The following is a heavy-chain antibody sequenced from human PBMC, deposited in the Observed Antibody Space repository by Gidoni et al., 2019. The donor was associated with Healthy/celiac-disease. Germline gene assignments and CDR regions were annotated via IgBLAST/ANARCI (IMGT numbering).Heavy chain of an antibody. CDR1: GFTFSDYY. V-gene: IGHV3-11*06. Sequence: QVQLVESGGGLVKPGGSLRLSCAASGFTFSDYYMSWIRQAPGKGLEWVSYISSSSSYTNYADSVKGRFTISRDNAKNSLYLQMNSLRAEDTAVYYCARGQQQLQHMDVWGKGTTVTVSS. CDR2: ISSSSSYT. J-gene: IGHJ6*03. D-gene: IGHD6-13*01. CDR3: ARGQQQLQHMDV.